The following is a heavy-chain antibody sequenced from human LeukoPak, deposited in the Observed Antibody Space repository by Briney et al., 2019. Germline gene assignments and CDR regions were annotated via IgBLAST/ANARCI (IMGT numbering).Heavy chain of an antibody. V-gene: IGHV3-7*01. D-gene: IGHD5-18*01. CDR2: IKQDGSEK. CDR1: GFTFSSYW. Sequence: GGSLRLSCAASGFTFSSYWMSWVRQAPGKGLEWVANIKQDGSEKDYVVSVKGRFTISRDNAKNSLYLQMNSLRVDDTAVYYCARDPGYGLDYWGQGTLVTVSS. CDR3: ARDPGYGLDY. J-gene: IGHJ4*02.